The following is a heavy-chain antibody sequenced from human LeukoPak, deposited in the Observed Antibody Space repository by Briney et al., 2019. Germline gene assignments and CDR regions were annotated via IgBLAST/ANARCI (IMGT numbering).Heavy chain of an antibody. D-gene: IGHD2-2*01. CDR1: GFTFDDYG. V-gene: IGHV3-20*04. CDR2: INLNGGSI. J-gene: IGHJ4*02. Sequence: RPGGSLRLSCAVSGFTFDDYGMSWVRQAPGKGLEWVSGINLNGGSIGYADSVKGRFTISRDNVKNSLYLQMNSLRAEDTALYYCARGRSTFDYWGQGTLVTVSS. CDR3: ARGRSTFDY.